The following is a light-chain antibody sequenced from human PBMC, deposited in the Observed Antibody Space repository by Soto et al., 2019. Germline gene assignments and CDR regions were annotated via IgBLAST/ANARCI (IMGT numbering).Light chain of an antibody. V-gene: IGKV3-20*01. CDR1: QSVSSNY. Sequence: EGVLRQSPGTLSLSTGERATLSCRASQSVSSNYLAWYQQKPGQAPRLLIYGASTRATGIPDRFSGSGSGTDFTLTISRLEPEDSAVYYCQQYGSSPTWTFGQGTKV. CDR3: QQYGSSPTWT. J-gene: IGKJ1*01. CDR2: GAS.